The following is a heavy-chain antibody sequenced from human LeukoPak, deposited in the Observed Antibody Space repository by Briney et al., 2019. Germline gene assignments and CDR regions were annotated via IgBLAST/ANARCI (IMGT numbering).Heavy chain of an antibody. V-gene: IGHV4-34*01. Sequence: PSETLSLTCDFSGGSFSSNYWSWFRQPSGGGLEWIAEIYPSGDTKYNPSLTGRVTISADRSRGHLFLGLSSVIAADTAVYYCAAYQWWFQNDVWGQGTLVTVSS. CDR1: GGSFSSNY. CDR3: AAYQWWFQNDV. J-gene: IGHJ4*02. CDR2: IYPSGDT. D-gene: IGHD2-15*01.